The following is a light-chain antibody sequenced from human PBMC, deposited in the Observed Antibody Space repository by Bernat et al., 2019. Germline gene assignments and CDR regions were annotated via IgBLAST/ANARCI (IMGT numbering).Light chain of an antibody. CDR2: GAS. V-gene: IGKV3-20*01. J-gene: IGKJ3*01. CDR3: QHFGGSPFT. CDR1: QSISSTY. Sequence: EIVLTQSPGTLSLSPGERATLSCRASQSISSTYLAWYQQKLGQAPRLLIYGASSRATGIPDRFSGSGSGTDFTLTISSLEPEDFAVYYCQHFGGSPFTFGPGTKVDIK.